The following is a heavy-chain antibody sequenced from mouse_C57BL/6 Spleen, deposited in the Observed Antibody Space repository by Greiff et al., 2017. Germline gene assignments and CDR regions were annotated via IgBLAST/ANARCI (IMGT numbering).Heavy chain of an antibody. D-gene: IGHD2-4*01. Sequence: VQLQQSGPELVKPGASVKISCKASGYAFSSSWMNWVKQRPGKGLEWIGRLYPGDGDTNYNGKFKGKATLTADKSSSTAYMQLSSLTSEDSAVYFCARPYYDYDGGFAYWGQGTLVTVSA. CDR2: LYPGDGDT. V-gene: IGHV1-82*01. CDR1: GYAFSSSW. J-gene: IGHJ3*01. CDR3: ARPYYDYDGGFAY.